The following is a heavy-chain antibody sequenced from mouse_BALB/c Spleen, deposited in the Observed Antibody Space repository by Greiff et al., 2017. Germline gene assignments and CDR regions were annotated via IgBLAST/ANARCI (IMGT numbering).Heavy chain of an antibody. J-gene: IGHJ3*01. CDR2: ISYSGST. Sequence: DVKLVESGPGLVKPSQSLSLTCTVTGYSITSDYAWNWIRQFPGNKLEWMGYISYSGSTSYNPSLKSRISITRDTSKNQFFLQLNSVTTEDTATYYCARDSSYVRFAYWGQGTLVTVSA. D-gene: IGHD1-1*01. CDR3: ARDSSYVRFAY. CDR1: GYSITSDYA. V-gene: IGHV3-2*02.